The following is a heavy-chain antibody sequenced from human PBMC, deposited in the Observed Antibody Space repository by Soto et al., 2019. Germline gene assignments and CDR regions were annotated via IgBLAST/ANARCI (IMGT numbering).Heavy chain of an antibody. CDR2: ISSSGSTI. CDR1: GFTFSSYE. CDR3: ARDAVKTRYSYGMDV. D-gene: IGHD3-10*01. V-gene: IGHV3-48*03. Sequence: GGSLRLSCAASGFTFSSYEMNWVRQAPGKGLEWVSYISSSGSTIYYADSVKGRFTIPRDNAKNSLYLQMNSLRAEDTAVYYCARDAVKTRYSYGMDVWGQGTTVTVSS. J-gene: IGHJ6*02.